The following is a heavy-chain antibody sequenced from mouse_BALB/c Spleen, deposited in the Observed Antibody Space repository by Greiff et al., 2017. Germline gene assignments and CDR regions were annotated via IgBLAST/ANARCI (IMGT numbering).Heavy chain of an antibody. V-gene: IGHV3-2*02. D-gene: IGHD1-1*01. CDR1: GYSITSDYA. CDR2: ISYSGST. CDR3: ASRDYGSWFAY. J-gene: IGHJ3*01. Sequence: EVQLQQSGPGLVKPSQSLSLTCTVTGYSITSDYAWNWIRQFPGNKLEWMGYISYSGSTSYNPSLKSRISITRDTSKNQFFLQLNSVTTEDTATYYCASRDYGSWFAYWGQGTLVTVSA.